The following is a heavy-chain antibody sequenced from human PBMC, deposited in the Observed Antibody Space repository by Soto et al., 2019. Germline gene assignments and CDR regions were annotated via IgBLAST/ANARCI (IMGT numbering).Heavy chain of an antibody. D-gene: IGHD6-13*01. J-gene: IGHJ4*02. Sequence: PGGSLRLSCAASGFTFSDYYMSWIRQAPGKGLEWTSYITTSSAFTNYADSVTGRFTISRDNAKNSLYLQMNGLRAEDTAIYYCARVSRHSSSRLWPDYWGQGTLVTVSS. CDR1: GFTFSDYY. CDR3: ARVSRHSSSRLWPDY. CDR2: ITTSSAFT. V-gene: IGHV3-11*05.